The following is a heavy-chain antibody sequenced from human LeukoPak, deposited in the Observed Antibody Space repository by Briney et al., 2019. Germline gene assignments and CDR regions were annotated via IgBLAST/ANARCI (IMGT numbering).Heavy chain of an antibody. V-gene: IGHV4-30-4*01. D-gene: IGHD2-15*01. CDR3: ARDRPFSACSGGSCYYFDY. CDR2: IYYSGST. CDR1: GGSISSSSYY. Sequence: SETLSLTCTVSGGSISSSSYYWSWIRQPPGKGLEWIGYIYYSGSTYYNPSLKSRVTISVDTSKNQFSLKLSSVTAADTAVYYCARDRPFSACSGGSCYYFDYWGQGTLVTVSS. J-gene: IGHJ4*02.